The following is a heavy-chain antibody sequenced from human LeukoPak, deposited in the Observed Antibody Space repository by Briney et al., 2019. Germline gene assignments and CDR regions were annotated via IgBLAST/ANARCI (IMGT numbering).Heavy chain of an antibody. CDR2: IYSGGST. V-gene: IGHV3-53*01. Sequence: GGSLRLSCAASGFTFSSYGMSWVRQAPGKGLEWVSIIYSGGSTFYADSVKGRFTISRDNSKNTLYLQMNSLRAEDTAVYYCARGGSYLSAFDIWGQGTTVTVSS. D-gene: IGHD1-26*01. J-gene: IGHJ3*02. CDR3: ARGGSYLSAFDI. CDR1: GFTFSSYG.